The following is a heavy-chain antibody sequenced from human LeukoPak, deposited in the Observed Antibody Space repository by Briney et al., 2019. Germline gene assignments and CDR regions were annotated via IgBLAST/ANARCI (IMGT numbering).Heavy chain of an antibody. CDR1: GGSISSSSYY. V-gene: IGHV4-39*01. CDR3: AQITMVLGVYLDV. CDR2: IYYSGST. D-gene: IGHD3-10*01. Sequence: PSETLSLACTVSGGSISSSSYYWGGIRQRPGKGLEWIGSIYYSGSTYYNPSLKSRVTISVDTSKNQFSLKLSSVTAADTAAYYCAQITMVLGVYLDVWAKGTTVTVSS. J-gene: IGHJ6*04.